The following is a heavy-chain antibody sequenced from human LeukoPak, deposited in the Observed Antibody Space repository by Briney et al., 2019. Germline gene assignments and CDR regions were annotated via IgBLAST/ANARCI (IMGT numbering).Heavy chain of an antibody. D-gene: IGHD5-12*01. CDR3: ARVRGYSGYDFSS. CDR2: INLDGSST. V-gene: IGHV3-74*01. Sequence: GGSLGLSCEAPGFTFSSYWLPWVRKAPGKGLLWVSRINLDGSSTAYADSVKGRFTISRDNAKNTLYLQMNSLRAEDTAVYYCARVRGYSGYDFSSWGQGTLVTVSS. J-gene: IGHJ5*02. CDR1: GFTFSSYW.